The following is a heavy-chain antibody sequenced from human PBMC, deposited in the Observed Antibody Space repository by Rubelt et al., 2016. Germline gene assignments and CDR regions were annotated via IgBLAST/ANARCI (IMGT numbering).Heavy chain of an antibody. J-gene: IGHJ4*02. D-gene: IGHD5-18*01. CDR3: ARHNGHRFGY. CDR1: GFSFTTYG. V-gene: IGHV3-21*04. Sequence: VQLVESGGGVVQPGGSLRLSCAASGFSFTTYGMYWVRQAPGKGLEWVSSMTGNSQYIYYADSVKGRFTTSRDNAKNSLYRQMTSLRAEDTAVYYCARHNGHRFGYWGQGTLVTVSS. CDR2: MTGNSQYI.